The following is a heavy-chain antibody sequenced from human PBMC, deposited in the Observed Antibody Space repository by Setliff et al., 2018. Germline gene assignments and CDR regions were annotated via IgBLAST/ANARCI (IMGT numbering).Heavy chain of an antibody. CDR2: ISHNGRV. Sequence: PSETLSLTCTVSGGSISSSSYYWGWIRQPPGKGLEWIGEISHNGRVSSSPSLKSRVTISVDRAKNHFSLKLTSVTAADTAMYYCARSRYYDSSGNNYGPDYWGQGTLVTVSS. V-gene: IGHV4-39*02. CDR1: GGSISSSSYY. CDR3: ARSRYYDSSGNNYGPDY. D-gene: IGHD3-22*01. J-gene: IGHJ4*02.